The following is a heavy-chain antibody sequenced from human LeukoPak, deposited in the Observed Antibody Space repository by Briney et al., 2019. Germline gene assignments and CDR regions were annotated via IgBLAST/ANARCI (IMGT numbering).Heavy chain of an antibody. CDR3: ASDPTVAGSY. CDR2: ISSSSSYI. CDR1: GFTFSSYE. V-gene: IGHV3-21*01. D-gene: IGHD4-23*01. J-gene: IGHJ4*02. Sequence: PGGSLRLSCAASGFTFSSYEMNWVRQAPGKGLEWVSSISSSSSYINYADSVKGRFTISRDNAKNSLYLQMNSLRAEDTAVYYCASDPTVAGSYWGQGTPVTVSS.